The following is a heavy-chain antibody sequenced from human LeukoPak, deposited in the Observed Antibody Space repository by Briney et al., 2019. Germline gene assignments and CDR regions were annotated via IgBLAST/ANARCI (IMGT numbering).Heavy chain of an antibody. CDR2: IYYSGST. D-gene: IGHD6-19*01. CDR1: GGSISSYY. V-gene: IGHV4-59*12. Sequence: SETLSLTCTVSGGSISSYYWSWIRQPPGKGLEWIGDIYYSGSTNYNPSLKSRVTMSVDTSKNQFSLKMSSVTDADTAVYYCARVEGSGWYRYFDYWGQGTLVTVSS. CDR3: ARVEGSGWYRYFDY. J-gene: IGHJ4*02.